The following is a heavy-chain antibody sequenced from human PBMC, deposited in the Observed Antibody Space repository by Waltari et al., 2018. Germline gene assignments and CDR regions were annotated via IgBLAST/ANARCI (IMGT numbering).Heavy chain of an antibody. CDR1: GFTFSTYS. V-gene: IGHV3-21*01. D-gene: IGHD5-12*01. CDR2: INSRSKNT. Sequence: EVQLVESGGGLVKPGGSLRLSCAASGFTFSTYSMNWVRQAPGMGLDWVSSINSRSKNTYYAESVKGRFTISRDNAKNSLYLQMNSLRAEDTAVYYCAREGLSEEFDYWGQGSLVTVSS. CDR3: AREGLSEEFDY. J-gene: IGHJ4*02.